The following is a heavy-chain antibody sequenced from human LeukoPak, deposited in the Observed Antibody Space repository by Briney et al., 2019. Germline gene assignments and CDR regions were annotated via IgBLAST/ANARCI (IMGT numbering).Heavy chain of an antibody. CDR1: GGSICSGSYY. Sequence: SQTLSLTCTVSGGSICSGSYYWRWIRQPAGKGLEWIGRIYTSGSTNYNPSLKSRVTISVDTSKNQFSLRLSSVTAADTAVYYCARVRYGGNLGPAFDIWGQGTMVTVSS. CDR3: ARVRYGGNLGPAFDI. D-gene: IGHD4-23*01. J-gene: IGHJ3*02. V-gene: IGHV4-61*02. CDR2: IYTSGST.